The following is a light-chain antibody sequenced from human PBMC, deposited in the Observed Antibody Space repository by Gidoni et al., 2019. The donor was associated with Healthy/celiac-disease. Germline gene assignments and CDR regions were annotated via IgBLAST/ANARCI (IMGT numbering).Light chain of an antibody. CDR2: GAS. CDR3: QQYGSSSPT. V-gene: IGKV3-20*01. CDR1: PSVSSSY. J-gene: IGKJ5*01. Sequence: IVLTQSRGTLSLAPRDRATLSCRASPSVSSSYLAWYQQKPGQAPRLLIYGASSRATGIPDRFSGSGSGTDFTLTISRLEPEDLAVYYCQQYGSSSPTFGQGTRLEIK.